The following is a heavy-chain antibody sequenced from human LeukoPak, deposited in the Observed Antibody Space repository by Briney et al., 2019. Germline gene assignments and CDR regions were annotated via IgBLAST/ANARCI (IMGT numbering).Heavy chain of an antibody. J-gene: IGHJ4*02. D-gene: IGHD6-13*01. CDR1: GGSISRDY. V-gene: IGHV4-59*04. CDR2: IYYSGST. Sequence: SETLSLTCTVSGGSISRDYWSWIRQPPGKGLEWIGNIYYSGSTYYNPSLKSRVTISLDTSKNQFSLKLSSVTAADTAVYYCARRGIAAAVDYWGQGTLVTVSS. CDR3: ARRGIAAAVDY.